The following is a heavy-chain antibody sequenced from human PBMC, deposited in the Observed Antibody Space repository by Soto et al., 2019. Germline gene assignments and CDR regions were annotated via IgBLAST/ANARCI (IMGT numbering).Heavy chain of an antibody. CDR3: ATRIKVFGLLIPPFDP. D-gene: IGHD3-3*01. CDR2: INHTGGT. Sequence: PSYSLSRTCGVCGGSVKGCYWDVIRQPPGKGLEWIGGINHTGGTHDNPYLESRGTMSVDTSKYQFSLRLSSVTEDDKAIYYCATRIKVFGLLIPPFDPWGQGTQVTVS. V-gene: IGHV4-34*01. CDR1: GGSVKGCY. J-gene: IGHJ5*02.